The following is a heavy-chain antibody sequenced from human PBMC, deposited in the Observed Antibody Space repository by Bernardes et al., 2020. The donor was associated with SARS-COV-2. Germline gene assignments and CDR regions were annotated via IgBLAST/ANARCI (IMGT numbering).Heavy chain of an antibody. V-gene: IGHV1-18*01. D-gene: IGHD1-26*01. Sequence: SVKVSCKAACYTLTTYGISWVRQDPGQGLEWMGWISAYNGITNNAQKFQDRVTMTTDTSTSTVYMELRSLRSDDTAVYYCARDRQNLATFDPWGQGTLVTVSS. J-gene: IGHJ5*02. CDR3: ARDRQNLATFDP. CDR1: CYTLTTYG. CDR2: ISAYNGIT.